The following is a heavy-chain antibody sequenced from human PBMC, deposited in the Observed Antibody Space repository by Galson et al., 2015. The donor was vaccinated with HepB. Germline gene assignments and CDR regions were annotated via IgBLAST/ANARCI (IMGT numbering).Heavy chain of an antibody. D-gene: IGHD2-15*01. J-gene: IGHJ4*02. Sequence: SVKVSCKVSGYTLTELSMHWVRQAPGKGLEWMGGFDPEDGETIYAQKFQGRVTMTEDTSTDTAYMELSSLRSEDTAVYYCATPVVVVAAFDYWGQGTLVTVSS. CDR2: FDPEDGET. CDR1: GYTLTELS. CDR3: ATPVVVVAAFDY. V-gene: IGHV1-24*01.